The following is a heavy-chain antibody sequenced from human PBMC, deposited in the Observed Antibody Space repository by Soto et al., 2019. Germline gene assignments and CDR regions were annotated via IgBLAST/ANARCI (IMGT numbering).Heavy chain of an antibody. Sequence: EVQLVESGGGLTQPGGSLRLSCAASGFTVSSSYMSWVRQAPGKGLGWVSVIYSGGSIHYADSVKGRLTISRDNSKNTLHLQMNSLRAEDTAVYYCARGGQNSDPSPFDNWGQGALVTVSS. D-gene: IGHD1-7*01. CDR1: GFTVSSSY. CDR3: ARGGQNSDPSPFDN. V-gene: IGHV3-53*01. CDR2: IYSGGSI. J-gene: IGHJ4*02.